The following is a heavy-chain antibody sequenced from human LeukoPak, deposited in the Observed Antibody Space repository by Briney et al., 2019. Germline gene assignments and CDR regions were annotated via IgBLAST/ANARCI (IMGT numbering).Heavy chain of an antibody. CDR3: AKGDYDILTGYPLGFDY. CDR1: GFTFSNYA. D-gene: IGHD3-9*01. J-gene: IGHJ4*02. Sequence: GGSLRLSCAASGFTFSNYAMSWVRQAPGKGLEWVSAISGSGGSTYYADSVKGRFTISRDNSKNTLYLQMNSLRAEDTAVYYCAKGDYDILTGYPLGFDYWGQGTLVTVSS. CDR2: ISGSGGST. V-gene: IGHV3-23*01.